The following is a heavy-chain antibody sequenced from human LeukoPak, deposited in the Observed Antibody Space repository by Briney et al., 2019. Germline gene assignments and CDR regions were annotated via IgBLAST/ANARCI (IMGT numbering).Heavy chain of an antibody. D-gene: IGHD3-22*01. V-gene: IGHV4-4*07. Sequence: SETLSLTCLLSGGSIGPYYWSWIRQAAGKGPEWIGRIYTTGTADYNPSLKGRVFLSVDTSMNQFSPKVTSVTAADTAVYYCARAIVSSGVDAFDIWGQGAMVTVSS. CDR2: IYTTGTA. J-gene: IGHJ3*02. CDR3: ARAIVSSGVDAFDI. CDR1: GGSIGPYY.